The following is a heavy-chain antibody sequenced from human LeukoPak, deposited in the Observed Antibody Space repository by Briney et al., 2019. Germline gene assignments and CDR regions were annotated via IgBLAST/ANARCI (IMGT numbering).Heavy chain of an antibody. J-gene: IGHJ3*01. D-gene: IGHD2-21*02. CDR3: AMDPSGDYLGAFGF. CDR2: ISGRGDTT. CDR1: GFTFSNYG. V-gene: IGHV3-23*01. Sequence: GGSLRLSCAGSGFTFSNYGMTWVRQAPGKGLEWVSAISGRGDTTRYGESVKGRFTVSRDNSKNTLYLEMTNLRAEDAAVYFCAMDPSGDYLGAFGFWGQGTLVTVSS.